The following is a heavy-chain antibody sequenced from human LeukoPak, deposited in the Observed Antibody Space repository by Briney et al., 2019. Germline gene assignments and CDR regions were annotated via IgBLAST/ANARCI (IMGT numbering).Heavy chain of an antibody. D-gene: IGHD1-26*01. Sequence: GGSLRLSCAASGFTFSRYWMSWVRQAPGKGLEWVVNIKQDGSDKYYVDSVNGRFTISRDNAKNSLYLQMNSLRAEDTAVYSWGRLLVYGGGGEAFDYWGQGILVTVSS. V-gene: IGHV3-7*01. CDR1: GFTFSRYW. J-gene: IGHJ4*02. CDR2: IKQDGSDK. CDR3: GRLLVYGGGGEAFDY.